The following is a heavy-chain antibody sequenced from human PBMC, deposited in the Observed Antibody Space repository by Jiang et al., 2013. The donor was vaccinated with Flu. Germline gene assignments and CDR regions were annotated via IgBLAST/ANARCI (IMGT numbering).Heavy chain of an antibody. CDR3: ARGLRKDCWFDP. Sequence: LLKPSETLSLTCAVYGGSFSGYYWSWIRQPPGKGLEWIGEINHSGSTNYNPSLKSRVTISVDTSKNQFSLKLSSVTAADTAVYYCARGLRKDCWFDPWGQGTLVTVSS. CDR1: GGSFSGYY. J-gene: IGHJ5*02. CDR2: INHSGST. V-gene: IGHV4-34*01. D-gene: IGHD2-15*01.